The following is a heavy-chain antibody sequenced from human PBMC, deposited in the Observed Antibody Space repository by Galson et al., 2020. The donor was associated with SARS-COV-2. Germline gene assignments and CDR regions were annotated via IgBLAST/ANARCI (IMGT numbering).Heavy chain of an antibody. CDR1: GYTLTELS. Sequence: GESLKISCKVSGYTLTELSMHWVRQAPGKGLEWMGGFDPEDGETIYAQKFQGRVTMTEDTSTDTAYMELSSLRSEDTAVYYCATDLPSMVRGVMCYYGMDDWGQGTTVTVSS. V-gene: IGHV1-24*01. D-gene: IGHD3-10*01. CDR3: ATDLPSMVRGVMCYYGMDD. CDR2: FDPEDGET. J-gene: IGHJ6*02.